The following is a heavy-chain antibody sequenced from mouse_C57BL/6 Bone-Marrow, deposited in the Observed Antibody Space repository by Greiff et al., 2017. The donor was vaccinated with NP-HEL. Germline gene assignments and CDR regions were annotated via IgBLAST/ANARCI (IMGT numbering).Heavy chain of an antibody. V-gene: IGHV5-4*01. CDR1: GFTFSSYA. D-gene: IGHD1-1*01. Sequence: EVKVEESGGGLVKPGGSLKLSCAASGFTFSSYAMSWVRQTPEKRLEWVATISDGGSYTYYPDNVKGRFTISRDNAKTNLYLQMSHLKSEDTAMYYCARDSITTVVEDWYFDVWGTGTTVTVSS. J-gene: IGHJ1*03. CDR2: ISDGGSYT. CDR3: ARDSITTVVEDWYFDV.